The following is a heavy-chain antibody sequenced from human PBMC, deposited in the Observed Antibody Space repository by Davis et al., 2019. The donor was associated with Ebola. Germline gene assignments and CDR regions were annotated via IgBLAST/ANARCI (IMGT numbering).Heavy chain of an antibody. CDR3: ARVTVTPPEYYYGMDV. CDR1: GGSFSSYY. J-gene: IGHJ6*02. Sequence: PSETLSLTCAVYGGSFSSYYWSWIRQPAGKGLEWIGRIYTSGSTNYNPSLKSRVTMSVDTSKNQFSLKLSSVTAADTAVYYCARVTVTPPEYYYGMDVWGQGTTVTVSS. CDR2: IYTSGST. D-gene: IGHD4-17*01. V-gene: IGHV4-59*10.